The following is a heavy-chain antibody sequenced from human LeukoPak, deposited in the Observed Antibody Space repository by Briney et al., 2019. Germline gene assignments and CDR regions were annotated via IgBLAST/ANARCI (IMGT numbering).Heavy chain of an antibody. V-gene: IGHV1-69*13. J-gene: IGHJ4*02. CDR3: ASGYCSGGSCYSADY. D-gene: IGHD2-15*01. CDR1: GFSLTSNY. CDR2: IIPIFGTA. Sequence: GASVKLSCEAFGFSLTSNYMHWVRQAPGQGLEWMGGIIPIFGTANYAQKFQGRVTITADESTSTAYMELSSLRSEDTAVYYCASGYCSGGSCYSADYWGQGTLVTVSS.